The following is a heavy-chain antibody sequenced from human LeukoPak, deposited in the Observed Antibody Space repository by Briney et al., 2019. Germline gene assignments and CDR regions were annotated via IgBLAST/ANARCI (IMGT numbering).Heavy chain of an antibody. CDR3: ASGDRSSTLAFDI. V-gene: IGHV1-18*01. CDR1: GYTFTSYG. D-gene: IGHD6-6*01. J-gene: IGHJ3*02. CDR2: ISAYNGNT. Sequence: ASVKVSCKASGYTFTSYGISWVRQAPGQGLEWMGWISAYNGNTNYAQKLQGRVTMTTDTSTSTVYMELRSLRSDDTAVYYCASGDRSSTLAFDIWGQGTMGTVSS.